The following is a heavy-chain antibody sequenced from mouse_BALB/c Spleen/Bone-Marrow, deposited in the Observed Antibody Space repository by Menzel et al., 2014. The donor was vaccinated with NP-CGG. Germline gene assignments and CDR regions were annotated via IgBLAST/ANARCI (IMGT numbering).Heavy chain of an antibody. Sequence: VQLQQPGPELVNPGASIKISCKASGYTFTDYNIHWVKQSHGKSLEWIGYIYPYNGATGYNQKFNIKATLTVDKSSSTAYMELRSLTPEDSTVYYCAREGGHYDAMDYWGQGTSVTVSS. CDR3: AREGGHYDAMDY. J-gene: IGHJ4*01. CDR2: IYPYNGAT. V-gene: IGHV1S29*02. D-gene: IGHD1-2*01. CDR1: GYTFTDYN.